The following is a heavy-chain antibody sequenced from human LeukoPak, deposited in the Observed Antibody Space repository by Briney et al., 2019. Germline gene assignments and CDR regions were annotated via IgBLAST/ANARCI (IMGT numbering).Heavy chain of an antibody. Sequence: SVKVSCKASGGTFSSYTISWVRRAPGQGREWMGRIIPILGIANYAQKFQGRVTITADKSTSTAYMELSSLRSEDTAVYYCARGLVVVAAQFDYWGQGTLVTVSS. J-gene: IGHJ4*02. CDR2: IIPILGIA. CDR1: GGTFSSYT. D-gene: IGHD2-15*01. CDR3: ARGLVVVAAQFDY. V-gene: IGHV1-69*02.